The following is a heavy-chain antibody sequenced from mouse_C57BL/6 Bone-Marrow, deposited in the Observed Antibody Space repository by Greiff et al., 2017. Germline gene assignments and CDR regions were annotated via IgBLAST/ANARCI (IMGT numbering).Heavy chain of an antibody. Sequence: VQLQQSGAELVRPGASVTLSCKASGYTFTDYEMHWVKQTPVHGLEWIGAIDPETGGTAYNQKFKGKAILTAEKASCTAYMELRSLTSEDSAVYYCTGGYPFYYWGQGTTLTVSS. J-gene: IGHJ2*01. CDR1: GYTFTDYE. CDR3: TGGYPFYY. D-gene: IGHD2-2*01. CDR2: IDPETGGT. V-gene: IGHV1-15*01.